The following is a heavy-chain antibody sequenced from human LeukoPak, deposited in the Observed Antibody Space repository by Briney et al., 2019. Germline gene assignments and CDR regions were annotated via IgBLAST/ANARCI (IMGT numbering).Heavy chain of an antibody. J-gene: IGHJ3*02. V-gene: IGHV3-30*02. D-gene: IGHD6-13*01. CDR3: ARALSSSSWRWAFDI. CDR2: IRYDGSNK. Sequence: GGSLRLSCAASGFTFSSYGMHWVRQAPGKGLKGVAFIRYDGSNKYYADSVKGRFTISRDNSKNTLYLQMNSLRAEDTAVYYCARALSSSSWRWAFDIWGQGTMVTVSS. CDR1: GFTFSSYG.